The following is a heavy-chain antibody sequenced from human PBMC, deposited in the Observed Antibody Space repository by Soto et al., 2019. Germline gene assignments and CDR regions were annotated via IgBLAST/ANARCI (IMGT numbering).Heavy chain of an antibody. CDR3: ARAVVRGYNWFDP. CDR2: IYYSGST. Sequence: SETLSLTCTVSGGSISSGCYYWSWIRQHPGKGLEWIGYIYYSGSTYYNPSLKSRVTISVDTSKNQFSLKLSSVTAADTAVYYCARAVVRGYNWFDPWGQGTLVTVSS. D-gene: IGHD3-10*01. CDR1: GGSISSGCYY. V-gene: IGHV4-31*03. J-gene: IGHJ5*02.